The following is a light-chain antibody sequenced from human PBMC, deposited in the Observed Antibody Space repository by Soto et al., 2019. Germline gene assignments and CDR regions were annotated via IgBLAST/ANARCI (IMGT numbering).Light chain of an antibody. J-gene: IGKJ4*01. Sequence: EIVMTQSPATLSVSPGERATLSCRASQGIGSTLAWYQQKPGQTPKLLIFDASTRATGVPARFSGGGSGTEFTLTINSLRSEDFAVYYCQRYNRWPLSFGGGTKVDIK. V-gene: IGKV3-15*01. CDR2: DAS. CDR3: QRYNRWPLS. CDR1: QGIGST.